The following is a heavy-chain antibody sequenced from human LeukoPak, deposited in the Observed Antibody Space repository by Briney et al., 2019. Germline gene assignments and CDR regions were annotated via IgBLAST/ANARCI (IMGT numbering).Heavy chain of an antibody. V-gene: IGHV4-59*12. CDR1: GGSFSSYY. J-gene: IGHJ4*02. CDR3: ARDGVVAPAYYSDY. D-gene: IGHD2-15*01. CDR2: IYYSGST. Sequence: KTSETLSLTCTFSGGSFSSYYWSWIRQPPGKGLEWIGYIYYSGSTNYNPSLKSRVTISVDTSKSQFFLKLSSVTAADTAVYYCARDGVVAPAYYSDYWGQGTLVTVSS.